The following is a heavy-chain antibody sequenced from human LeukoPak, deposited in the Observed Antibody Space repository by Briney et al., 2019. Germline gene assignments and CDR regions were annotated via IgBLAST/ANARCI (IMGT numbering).Heavy chain of an antibody. V-gene: IGHV3-30*02. D-gene: IGHD6-13*01. J-gene: IGHJ4*02. Sequence: GGSLRLSCAASGFTFSSYGMHLVRQAPGKGLEGVAYIQNDGSNEQYADSVKGRVTISRDNSKNTLYLQMNSLRAEDTAVYSCAKGGSSWSEIDYWGQGTLVTVSS. CDR2: IQNDGSNE. CDR1: GFTFSSYG. CDR3: AKGGSSWSEIDY.